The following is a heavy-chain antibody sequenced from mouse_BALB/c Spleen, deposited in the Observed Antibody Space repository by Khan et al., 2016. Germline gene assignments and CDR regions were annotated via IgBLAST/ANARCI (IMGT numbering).Heavy chain of an antibody. J-gene: IGHJ3*01. D-gene: IGHD4-1*01. Sequence: QVQLQQSGAELVKPGASVKLSCKASGYTFTSYYMYWVKQRPGQGLEWIGEINPSNGGTNFNEKFKSKATLTVDKSSSTAYMQLSSLTSEDSAVYDCTRKGNWAWFAYWGQGTLVTVSA. CDR2: INPSNGGT. CDR1: GYTFTSYY. V-gene: IGHV1S81*02. CDR3: TRKGNWAWFAY.